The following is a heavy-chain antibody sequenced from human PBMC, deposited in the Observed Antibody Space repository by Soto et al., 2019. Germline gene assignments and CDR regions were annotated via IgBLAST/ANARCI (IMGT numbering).Heavy chain of an antibody. D-gene: IGHD2-2*01. CDR1: GYTFTGYY. J-gene: IGHJ4*02. CDR3: ARELSDPAFSSSTSCFDY. V-gene: IGHV1-2*04. Sequence: ASVKVSCKASGYTFTGYYMHWVRQAPGQGLEWMGWINPNRGGTNYAQKFQGWVTMTRDTSISTAYMELGRLRSDDTAVYYCARELSDPAFSSSTSCFDYWGQGTLVTVSS. CDR2: INPNRGGT.